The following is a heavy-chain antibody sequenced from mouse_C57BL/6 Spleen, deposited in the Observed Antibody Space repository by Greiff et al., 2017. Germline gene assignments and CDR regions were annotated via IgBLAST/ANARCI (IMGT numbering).Heavy chain of an antibody. J-gene: IGHJ4*01. CDR3: AREGIGLRRDYYAKDY. CDR1: GYTFTDHT. V-gene: IGHV1-78*01. CDR2: IYPRDGST. D-gene: IGHD2-2*01. Sequence: QVQLQQSDAELVKPGASVKISCKVSGYTFTDHTIHWMKQRPEQGLEWIGYIYPRDGSTKYNEKFKGKATLTADKSSSTAYMQLNSLTSEDSAVYFCAREGIGLRRDYYAKDYWGQGTSVTVYS.